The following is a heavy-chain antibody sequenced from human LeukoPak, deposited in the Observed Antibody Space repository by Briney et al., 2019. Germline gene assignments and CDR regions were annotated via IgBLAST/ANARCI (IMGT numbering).Heavy chain of an antibody. CDR1: GFIFSDRY. CDR3: AGDRYSGSYSDY. D-gene: IGHD1-26*01. Sequence: GGSLRLSCAASGFIFSDRYMDWVRQAPGKGLEWVGRIRNKANSYTTEYAASVKGRFTISRDDSKNSLYLQMNSLKTEDTAVYYCAGDRYSGSYSDYWGQGTLVTVSS. V-gene: IGHV3-72*01. J-gene: IGHJ4*02. CDR2: IRNKANSYTT.